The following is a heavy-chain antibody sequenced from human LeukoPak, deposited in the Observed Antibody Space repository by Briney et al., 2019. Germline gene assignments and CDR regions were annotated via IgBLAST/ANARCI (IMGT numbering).Heavy chain of an antibody. J-gene: IGHJ5*02. D-gene: IGHD5-24*01. CDR1: GDSVSSNSAT. CDR3: TRGWNWFDP. CDR2: TYYRSKWCS. V-gene: IGHV6-1*01. Sequence: SQTLSLTCAISGDSVSSNSATWNWIRHSPSRGLESLGRTYYRSKWCSDYAVSVKSRITINADTSKNQFSLQLNSVTPEDTAVYYCTRGWNWFDPWGQGTLVTVSS.